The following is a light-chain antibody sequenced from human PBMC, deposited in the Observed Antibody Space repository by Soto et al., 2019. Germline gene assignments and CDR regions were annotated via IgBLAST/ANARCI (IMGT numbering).Light chain of an antibody. CDR2: AAS. V-gene: IGKV1-39*01. Sequence: DIQMTQSPSSLSASVGDRVTITSRASQSISSYLNWYQQKPGKAPKLLIYAASSLQSGVPSRFSGSASGRDFTLTISSLQPEDFATYYCQQTYSTPYTFGQGTKLEIK. J-gene: IGKJ2*01. CDR1: QSISSY. CDR3: QQTYSTPYT.